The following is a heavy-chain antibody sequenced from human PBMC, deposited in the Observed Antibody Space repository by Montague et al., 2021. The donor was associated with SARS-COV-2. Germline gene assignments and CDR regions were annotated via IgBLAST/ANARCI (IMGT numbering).Heavy chain of an antibody. V-gene: IGHV3-23*01. D-gene: IGHD2-15*01. Sequence: SLRLSCAASGFTFSSYAMSWVRQAPVKGLEWVSAISGSGGSTYYXDSVKGRFTISRDNSKNTLYLQMNSLRAEDTAVYYCAKRYCSGGSCYSGFDPWGQGTLVTVSS. CDR2: ISGSGGST. CDR1: GFTFSSYA. J-gene: IGHJ5*02. CDR3: AKRYCSGGSCYSGFDP.